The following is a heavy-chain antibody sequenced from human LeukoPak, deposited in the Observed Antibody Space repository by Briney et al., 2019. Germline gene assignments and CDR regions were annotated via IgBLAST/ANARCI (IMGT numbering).Heavy chain of an antibody. CDR2: INHSGST. V-gene: IGHV4-34*01. CDR1: GGSFSGYY. J-gene: IGHJ6*02. Sequence: SETLSLTCAVYGGSFSGYYWSWIRQPPGKGLEWIGEINHSGSTNYNPSLKSRVTISVDTSKNQFSLKLSSVTAADTAVYYCARDSSGWNYGMDVWGQGTLVTVSS. CDR3: ARDSSGWNYGMDV. D-gene: IGHD6-19*01.